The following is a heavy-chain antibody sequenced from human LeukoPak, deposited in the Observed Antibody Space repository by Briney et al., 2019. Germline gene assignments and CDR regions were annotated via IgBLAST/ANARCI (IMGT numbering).Heavy chain of an antibody. CDR2: INHSGST. D-gene: IGHD6-25*01. V-gene: IGHV4-34*01. CDR1: GGSFNGYY. CDR3: ARGQLRLSN. J-gene: IGHJ4*02. Sequence: SETLSLTCAVYGGSFNGYYWTWIRQPPGKGLEWIGEINHSGSTDYNPSLKSRVTVSVDTSKNQFSLKLNSVTAADTAVYYCARGQLRLSNWGQGSLVIVSS.